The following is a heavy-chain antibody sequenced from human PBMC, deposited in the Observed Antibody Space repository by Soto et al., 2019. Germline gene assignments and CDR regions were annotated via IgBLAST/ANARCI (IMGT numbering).Heavy chain of an antibody. CDR2: IYYSGST. V-gene: IGHV4-59*01. CDR1: GGSISSYY. Sequence: SETLSLTCTVSGGSISSYYWSWIRQPPGKGLEWIGYIYYSGSTNYNPSLKSRVTISVDTSKNQFSLKLSSVTAADTAVYYCARIRGYSYGYFDYWGQGTLVTSPQ. J-gene: IGHJ4*02. CDR3: ARIRGYSYGYFDY. D-gene: IGHD5-18*01.